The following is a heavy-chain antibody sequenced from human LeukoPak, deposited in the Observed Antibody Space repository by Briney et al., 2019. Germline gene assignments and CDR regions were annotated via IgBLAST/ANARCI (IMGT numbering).Heavy chain of an antibody. CDR1: GFTFSDYY. CDR2: ISSSGSTI. J-gene: IGHJ4*02. CDR3: ARDNGSQQQKYYFDY. Sequence: GGSLRLSCAASGFTFSDYYMSWIRQAPEKGLEWVSYISSSGSTIYYADSVKGRFTISRDNAKNSLYLQMNSLRAEDTAVYYCARDNGSQQQKYYFDYWGQGTLVTVSS. V-gene: IGHV3-11*01. D-gene: IGHD1-26*01.